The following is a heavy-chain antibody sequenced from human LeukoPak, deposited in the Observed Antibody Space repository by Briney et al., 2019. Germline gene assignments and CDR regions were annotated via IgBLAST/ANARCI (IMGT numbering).Heavy chain of an antibody. Sequence: GASVTVSCKASGYTFTSYDINWVRQATGQGLEWMGWMNPNSGNTGYAQKFQGRVTITRNTSISTAYMELSSLRSEDTAVYYCARSSGGYGPDIDYWGQGTLVTVSS. CDR3: ARSSGGYGPDIDY. D-gene: IGHD3-22*01. V-gene: IGHV1-8*01. J-gene: IGHJ4*02. CDR1: GYTFTSYD. CDR2: MNPNSGNT.